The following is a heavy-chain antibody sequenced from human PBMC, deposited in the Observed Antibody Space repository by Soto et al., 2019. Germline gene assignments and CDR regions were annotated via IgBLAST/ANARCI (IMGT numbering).Heavy chain of an antibody. CDR2: IYYSGST. J-gene: IGHJ5*02. CDR1: GGSISSGDYY. Sequence: SETLSLTCTVSGGSISSGDYYWSWIRQPPGKGLEWIGYIYYSGSTCYNPSLKSRVTISVDTSKNQFSLKLSSVTAADTAVYYCARGYVGGGWFDPWGQGTLVTVSS. D-gene: IGHD1-1*01. V-gene: IGHV4-30-4*01. CDR3: ARGYVGGGWFDP.